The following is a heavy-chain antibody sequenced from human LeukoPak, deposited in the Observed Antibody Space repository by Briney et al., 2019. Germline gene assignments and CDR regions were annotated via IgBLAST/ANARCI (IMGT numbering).Heavy chain of an antibody. J-gene: IGHJ4*02. D-gene: IGHD1-26*01. CDR1: GYSFTSYW. Sequence: GASLQISCKGSGYSFTSYWIGWVRQLPGKGLEWMGIIYPGDSDTIYSPSFQGQLTISADKSISTAYLQWSSLKASDTAMYYCVSFSGSYTPAYWGQGTLVTVSS. CDR2: IYPGDSDT. CDR3: VSFSGSYTPAY. V-gene: IGHV5-51*01.